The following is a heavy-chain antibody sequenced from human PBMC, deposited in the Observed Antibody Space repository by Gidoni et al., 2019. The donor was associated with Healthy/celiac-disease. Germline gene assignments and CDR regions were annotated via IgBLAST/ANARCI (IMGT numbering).Heavy chain of an antibody. V-gene: IGHV3-23*01. CDR1: GFTFSSYA. J-gene: IGHJ4*02. Sequence: EVQLLESGGGLVQPGGSLRLSCAASGFTFSSYAMSWVRQAPGKGLEWVSAISGSGGSTYYADSVKGRFTISRDNSKNTLYLQMNSLRAEDTAVYYCAKDPYDSSSWYVGGPFDYWGQGTLVTVSS. CDR2: ISGSGGST. CDR3: AKDPYDSSSWYVGGPFDY. D-gene: IGHD6-13*01.